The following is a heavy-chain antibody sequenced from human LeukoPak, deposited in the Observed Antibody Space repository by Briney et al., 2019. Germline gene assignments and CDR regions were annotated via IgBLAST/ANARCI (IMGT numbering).Heavy chain of an antibody. V-gene: IGHV3-30*18. CDR2: ISYDGSNK. CDR3: AKTHSSGWYDFDY. J-gene: IGHJ4*02. D-gene: IGHD6-19*01. CDR1: GFTFSSYG. Sequence: PGGSLRLSCAAPGFTFSSYGMHWVRQAPGKGLEWVAVISYDGSNKYYADSMKGRFTISRDNSKNTLYLQMNSLRAEDTAVYYCAKTHSSGWYDFDYWGQGTLVTVSS.